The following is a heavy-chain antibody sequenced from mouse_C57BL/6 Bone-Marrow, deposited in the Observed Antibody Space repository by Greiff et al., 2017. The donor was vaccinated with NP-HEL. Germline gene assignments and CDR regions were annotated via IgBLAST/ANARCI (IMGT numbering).Heavy chain of an antibody. J-gene: IGHJ2*01. Sequence: QLVESGGDLVKPGGSLKLSCAASGFTFSSYGMSWVRQTPDKRLEWVATISSGGSYTYYPDSVKGRFTISRDNAKNTLYLQMSSLKSEDTAMYYCARHYYSNDFDYWGQGTTLTVSS. CDR1: GFTFSSYG. V-gene: IGHV5-6*01. CDR2: ISSGGSYT. CDR3: ARHYYSNDFDY. D-gene: IGHD2-5*01.